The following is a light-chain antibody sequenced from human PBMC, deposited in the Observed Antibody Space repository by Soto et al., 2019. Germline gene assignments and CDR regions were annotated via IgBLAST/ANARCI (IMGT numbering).Light chain of an antibody. J-gene: IGLJ1*01. V-gene: IGLV1-40*01. CDR1: SSNNGGGYD. CDR2: GNS. Sequence: LTQPPPVSGAPGQRVTISRPGGSSNNGGGYDVPWYQQLPGTAPQPLLYGNSKRPPGVPYPFSRSPAGTPPPPAPPGAQAEDEADYYCQSYDSSLGGYVFGTGT. CDR3: QSYDSSLGGYV.